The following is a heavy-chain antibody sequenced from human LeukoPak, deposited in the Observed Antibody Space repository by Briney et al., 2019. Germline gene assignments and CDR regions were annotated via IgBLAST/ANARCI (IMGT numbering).Heavy chain of an antibody. CDR3: ARGRLPEYYYDSSAPGDY. CDR2: IKQDGSEK. CDR1: GFTFSSYW. J-gene: IGHJ4*02. Sequence: GGSLRLSCAASGFTFSSYWMSWVRQAPGKGLEWVANIKQDGSEKYYVDSVEGRFTISRDNAKNSLYLQMNSLRAEDTAVYYCARGRLPEYYYDSSAPGDYWGQGTLVTVSS. D-gene: IGHD3-22*01. V-gene: IGHV3-7*01.